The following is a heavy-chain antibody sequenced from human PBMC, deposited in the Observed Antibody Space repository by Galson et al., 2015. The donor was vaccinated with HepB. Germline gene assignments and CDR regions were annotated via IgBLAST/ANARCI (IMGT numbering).Heavy chain of an antibody. CDR3: AKAPPGIRDSSGYFFF. CDR1: GFTFKTDG. J-gene: IGHJ4*02. D-gene: IGHD3-22*01. Sequence: SLRLSCAASGFTFKTDGLHWVRQAPGKGLEWVAVISNDGTKKYYSDSVRGRFTISRDNSKNTPYLQMDSLRVEDTAVYYCAKAPPGIRDSSGYFFFWGQGTLVTVPS. CDR2: ISNDGTKK. V-gene: IGHV3-30*18.